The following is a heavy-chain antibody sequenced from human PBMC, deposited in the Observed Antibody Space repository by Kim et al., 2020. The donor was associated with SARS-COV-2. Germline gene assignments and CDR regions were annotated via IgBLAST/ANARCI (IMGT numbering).Heavy chain of an antibody. V-gene: IGHV1-18*01. J-gene: IGHJ6*02. CDR1: GYTFTSYG. CDR2: ISAYNGNT. D-gene: IGHD1-26*01. Sequence: ASVKVSCKASGYTFTSYGISWVRQAPGQGLEWMGWISAYNGNTNYAQKLQGRVTMTTDTSTSTAYMELRSLRSDDTAVYYCARDDSGSYHGDYYGMDVWGQGTTVTVSS. CDR3: ARDDSGSYHGDYYGMDV.